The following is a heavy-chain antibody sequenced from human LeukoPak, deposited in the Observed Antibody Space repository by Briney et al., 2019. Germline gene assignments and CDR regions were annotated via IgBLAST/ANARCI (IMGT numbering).Heavy chain of an antibody. Sequence: GASVKVSCKASGYTFTSYDINWVRQATGQGLEWMGWMNPNSGNTGYAQKFQGRVTMTRNTSISTAYMELSSLRSDDTAVYYCASYYYDSSGFVHWGQGTLVTVSS. CDR2: MNPNSGNT. CDR3: ASYYYDSSGFVH. J-gene: IGHJ1*01. D-gene: IGHD3-22*01. CDR1: GYTFTSYD. V-gene: IGHV1-8*01.